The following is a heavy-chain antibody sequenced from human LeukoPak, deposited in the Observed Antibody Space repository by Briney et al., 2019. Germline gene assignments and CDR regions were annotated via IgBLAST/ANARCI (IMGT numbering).Heavy chain of an antibody. V-gene: IGHV3-7*03. CDR1: GFTFSSYW. CDR2: IKQDGSEK. Sequence: GGSLRLSCAASGFTFSSYWMSWIRQAPGKGLEWVANIKQDGSEKYYVDSAKGRFTISRDNAKNSLYLQMNSLRADDTAIYYCAKSCNSGNCYYNYWGQGTLVTVSS. J-gene: IGHJ4*02. D-gene: IGHD2/OR15-2a*01. CDR3: AKSCNSGNCYYNY.